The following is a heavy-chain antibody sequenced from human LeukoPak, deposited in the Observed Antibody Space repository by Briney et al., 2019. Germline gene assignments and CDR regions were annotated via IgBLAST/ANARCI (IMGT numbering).Heavy chain of an antibody. CDR3: AKGIRYSGYDSFDY. D-gene: IGHD5-12*01. CDR1: GFTFDDYA. V-gene: IGHV3-9*01. Sequence: GGSLRLSCAASGFTFDDYAMHWVRQAPGKGLEWVSGISWNSGSIGYADSVKGRFTISRDNAKNSLYLQMNSLRAEDTALYYCAKGIRYSGYDSFDYWGQGTLVTVSS. J-gene: IGHJ4*02. CDR2: ISWNSGSI.